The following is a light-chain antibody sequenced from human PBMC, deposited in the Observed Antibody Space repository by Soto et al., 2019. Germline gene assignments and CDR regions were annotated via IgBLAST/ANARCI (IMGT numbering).Light chain of an antibody. CDR2: EVN. CDR1: SSDIGAYKY. V-gene: IGLV2-8*01. J-gene: IGLJ1*01. Sequence: QSALTQPPSASGSPGQSVTISCTGTSSDIGAYKYVSWYQQHPGKAPKLIIYEVNERPSGVPDRFSGSKSGNTASLTVSGLQPEDEAEYYCSSFVATNNLRVFETGTKLTVL. CDR3: SSFVATNNLRV.